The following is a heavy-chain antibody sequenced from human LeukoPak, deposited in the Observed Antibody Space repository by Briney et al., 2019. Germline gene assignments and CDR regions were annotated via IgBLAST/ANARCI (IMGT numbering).Heavy chain of an antibody. Sequence: PSETLSLTCTVSGGSISSSSYYWGWIRQPPGKGLEWIGSIYYSGSTYYNPSLKSRVTISVDTSKNQFSLKLSSVTAADTAVYYCVSRGAIYCSSTSCYAGWFDPWGQGTLVTVSS. V-gene: IGHV4-39*01. J-gene: IGHJ5*02. CDR3: VSRGAIYCSSTSCYAGWFDP. CDR2: IYYSGST. CDR1: GGSISSSSYY. D-gene: IGHD2-2*01.